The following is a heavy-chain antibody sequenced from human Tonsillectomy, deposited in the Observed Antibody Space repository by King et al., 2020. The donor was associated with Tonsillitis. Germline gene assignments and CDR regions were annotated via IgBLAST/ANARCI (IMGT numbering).Heavy chain of an antibody. J-gene: IGHJ4*02. CDR2: INYTGST. D-gene: IGHD5-24*01. Sequence: MQLQESGPGLVKPSETLSLTCTVSGDSIRGYYWSWIRQPPGKGLEWIGYINYTGSTNFNPSLKSRVTISVHTSKNQFSLKLSSVTAADTALYYCARGGDGYSLFYPFYYWGQGTLVTVSS. CDR3: ARGGDGYSLFYPFYY. CDR1: GDSIRGYY. V-gene: IGHV4-59*01.